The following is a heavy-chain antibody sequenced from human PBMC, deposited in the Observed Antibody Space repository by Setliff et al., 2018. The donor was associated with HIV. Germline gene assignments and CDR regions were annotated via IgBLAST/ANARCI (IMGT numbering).Heavy chain of an antibody. CDR2: IIPIFGTA. J-gene: IGHJ4*02. V-gene: IGHV1-69*05. CDR3: ARDRGGVGYNPSYYFDY. CDR1: GGTFSSYA. Sequence: SVKVSCKASGGTFSSYAISWVRQAPGQGLEWMGGIIPIFGTANYAQKFQGRVTITTDESTSTAYMELSSLRSEGTAVYYCARDRGGVGYNPSYYFDYWGQGTLVTVSS. D-gene: IGHD3-16*01.